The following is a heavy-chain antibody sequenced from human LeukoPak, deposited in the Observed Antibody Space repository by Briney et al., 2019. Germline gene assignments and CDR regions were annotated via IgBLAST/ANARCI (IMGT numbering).Heavy chain of an antibody. CDR2: LYYSGST. CDR3: ARGYGDYGIRVDY. Sequence: SETLSLTCTVSGGSISSSSYYWGWIRQPPGKGLEWIGNLYYSGSTYYNPSLKSRVTISVDTSKNQFSLKLSSVTAADTAVYYCARGYGDYGIRVDYWGQGTLVTVSS. J-gene: IGHJ4*02. CDR1: GGSISSSSYY. D-gene: IGHD4-17*01. V-gene: IGHV4-39*07.